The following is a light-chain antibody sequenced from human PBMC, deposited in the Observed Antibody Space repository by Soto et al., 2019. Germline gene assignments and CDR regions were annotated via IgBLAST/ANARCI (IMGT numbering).Light chain of an antibody. V-gene: IGLV2-14*01. CDR2: EVS. Sequence: QSALTQPASVSGSPGQSITISCTGTSSDVGGYNYVSWYQQHPGKAPKLFIYEVSNRPSGVSNRFSGSKSGNTASLTISGLQAEDEADYYCSSYTSSSTPVVFGTGTKLTVL. CDR1: SSDVGGYNY. CDR3: SSYTSSSTPVV. J-gene: IGLJ1*01.